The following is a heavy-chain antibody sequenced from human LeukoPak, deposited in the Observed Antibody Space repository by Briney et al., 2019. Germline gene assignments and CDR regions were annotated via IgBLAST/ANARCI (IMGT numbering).Heavy chain of an antibody. V-gene: IGHV3-74*01. CDR3: ARDSSSSSVDY. Sequence: GSLRPPCAAFGFTFSSYWLHWVRQAPGRGLVGVSRIISDGSSTSYADSVKGRFTISRDNAKNTLYLQMNSLRAEDTAVYYCARDSSSSSVDYWGQGTLVTVSS. CDR1: GFTFSSYW. CDR2: IISDGSST. D-gene: IGHD6-6*01. J-gene: IGHJ4*02.